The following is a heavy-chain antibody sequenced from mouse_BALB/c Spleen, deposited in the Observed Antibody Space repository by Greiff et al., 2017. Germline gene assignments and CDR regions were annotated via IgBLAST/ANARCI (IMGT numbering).Heavy chain of an antibody. J-gene: IGHJ2*01. CDR3: ARRRYDEGFDY. CDR1: GFTFSSYA. Sequence: EVKLVESGGGLVKPGGSLKLSCAASGFTFSSYAMSWVRQTPEKRLEWVASISSGGSTYYPDSVKGRFTISRDNARNILYLQMSSLRSEDTAMYYCARRRYDEGFDYWGQGTTLTVSS. CDR2: ISSGGST. V-gene: IGHV5-6-5*01. D-gene: IGHD2-14*01.